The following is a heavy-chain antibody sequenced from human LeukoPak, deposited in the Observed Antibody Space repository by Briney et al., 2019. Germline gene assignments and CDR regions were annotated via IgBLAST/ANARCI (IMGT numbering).Heavy chain of an antibody. D-gene: IGHD3-22*01. CDR3: ARDLGGMRSGYHERDY. Sequence: GASVTVSCTASGYTFTSYYIHWVRQAPGQGLEWMGIINPSGGSTTYAQKFQGRVAMTRDTSTSRDYMEVSSLRSEDTAVYYCARDLGGMRSGYHERDYWGQGTLVTVSS. J-gene: IGHJ4*02. CDR2: INPSGGST. V-gene: IGHV1-46*01. CDR1: GYTFTSYY.